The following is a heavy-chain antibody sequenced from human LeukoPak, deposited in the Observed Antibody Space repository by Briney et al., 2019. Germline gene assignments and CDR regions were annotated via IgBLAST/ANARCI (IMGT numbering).Heavy chain of an antibody. V-gene: IGHV4-39*01. Sequence: SETLSLTCTVSSGSISSSSYYWGWIRQPPGKGLEWIGSIYYSGSTYYNPSLKSRVTISVDTSKNQFSLKLSSVTAADTAVYYCARTSSSSGPAYAFDIWGQGTMVTVSS. J-gene: IGHJ3*02. CDR3: ARTSSSSGPAYAFDI. CDR2: IYYSGST. D-gene: IGHD6-6*01. CDR1: SGSISSSSYY.